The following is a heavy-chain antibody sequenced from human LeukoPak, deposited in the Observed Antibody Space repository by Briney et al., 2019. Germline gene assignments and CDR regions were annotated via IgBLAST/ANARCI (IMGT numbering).Heavy chain of an antibody. CDR1: GYTFTGYY. V-gene: IGHV1-2*02. D-gene: IGHD6-19*01. CDR2: INPNSGGT. Sequence: SVKVSCNAPGYTFTGYYMHWVRQATGQGLGWMGWINPNSGGTNYAQKFQGRVTMTRDTSISTAYMELSRLRSDDTAVYYCARVNTYSSGWSSDYWGQGTLVTVSS. J-gene: IGHJ4*02. CDR3: ARVNTYSSGWSSDY.